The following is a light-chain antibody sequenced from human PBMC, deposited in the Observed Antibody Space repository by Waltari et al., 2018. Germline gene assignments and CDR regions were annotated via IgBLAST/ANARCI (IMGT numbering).Light chain of an antibody. CDR2: SNT. J-gene: IGLJ3*02. Sequence: QSVLTQPPSASGTPGQRVTISCSGSNSNIGSHIVNWYQQLPGTAPKLLIYSNTQRPSGLPDRFSGSTSGTSASLAISGLQSEDEADYYCASWDYSLNGVLYGGGTKLTVL. CDR1: NSNIGSHI. CDR3: ASWDYSLNGVL. V-gene: IGLV1-44*01.